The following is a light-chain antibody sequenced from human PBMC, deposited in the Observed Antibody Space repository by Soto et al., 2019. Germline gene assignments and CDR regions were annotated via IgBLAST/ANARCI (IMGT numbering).Light chain of an antibody. J-gene: IGKJ5*01. CDR3: QQYNNWPPT. V-gene: IGKV3-15*01. CDR2: GAS. Sequence: EIVMTQSPATLSVSPGERATPSRTATQSVSSNLAWYQQKPGQAPRLLIYGASTRATGIPARFSGSRSGTEFTLTISSLQSEDFAVYYCQQYNNWPPTFGQGTRLEIK. CDR1: QSVSSN.